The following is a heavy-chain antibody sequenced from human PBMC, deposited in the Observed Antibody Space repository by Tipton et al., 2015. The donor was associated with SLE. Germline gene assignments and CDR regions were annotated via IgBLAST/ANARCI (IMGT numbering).Heavy chain of an antibody. CDR2: IFSTGIT. CDR1: GVSISRGSYF. V-gene: IGHV4-61*09. D-gene: IGHD4-17*01. Sequence: TLSLTCSVSGVSISRGSYFWTWIRQPAGKGLEWVGHIFSTGITDYNPSLKSRVSISADTSKNQFSLYLDSMTAADTAVYYCARDSHTDYGDFYVHSWGQGTLVTVSS. CDR3: ARDSHTDYGDFYVHS. J-gene: IGHJ4*02.